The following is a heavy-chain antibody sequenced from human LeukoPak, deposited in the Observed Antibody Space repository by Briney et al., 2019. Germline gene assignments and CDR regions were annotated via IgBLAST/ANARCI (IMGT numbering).Heavy chain of an antibody. D-gene: IGHD3-16*01. V-gene: IGHV1-18*01. CDR1: GYTFTSYG. Sequence: ASVEVSCKASGYTFTSYGISWVRQAPGQGLEWMGWISAYNGNTNYAQKLQGRVTMTTDTSTSTAYMELRSLRSDDTAVYYCARTRGSRKDLDFDYWGQGTLVTVSS. CDR2: ISAYNGNT. CDR3: ARTRGSRKDLDFDY. J-gene: IGHJ4*02.